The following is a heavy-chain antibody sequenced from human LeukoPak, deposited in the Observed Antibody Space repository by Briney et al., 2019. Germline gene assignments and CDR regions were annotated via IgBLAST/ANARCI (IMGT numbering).Heavy chain of an antibody. J-gene: IGHJ4*02. CDR2: IYYSGTT. Sequence: PSETLSLTCTVSGGSINRSSYYWGWIRQPPGKGLEWIGSIYYSGTTYYNPSLKSRGTISVDTSKNQFSLMLTSVTAADTAVYYCARPNSSGWFPYDYWGQGILVTVSS. D-gene: IGHD6-19*01. CDR3: ARPNSSGWFPYDY. V-gene: IGHV4-39*01. CDR1: GGSINRSSYY.